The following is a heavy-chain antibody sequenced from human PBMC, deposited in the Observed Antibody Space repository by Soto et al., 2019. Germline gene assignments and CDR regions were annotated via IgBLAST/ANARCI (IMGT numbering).Heavy chain of an antibody. CDR2: IHYSGST. CDR3: ARGFVETAMAFDY. Sequence: QVQLQESGPGLVKPSQTLSLACSVSGASVNSGGYFWSWIRQLPGKGLEWIGYIHYSGSTYYNPSLKSRVVMSMDTSKNEFSLKLSSVTAADTAVFYCARGFVETAMAFDYWGQGALVTVSS. D-gene: IGHD5-18*01. CDR1: GASVNSGGYF. J-gene: IGHJ4*02. V-gene: IGHV4-31*03.